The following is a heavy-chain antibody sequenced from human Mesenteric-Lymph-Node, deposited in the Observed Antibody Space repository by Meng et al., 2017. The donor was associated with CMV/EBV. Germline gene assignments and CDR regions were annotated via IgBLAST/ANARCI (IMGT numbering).Heavy chain of an antibody. Sequence: ASVKVSCKASGYTFTSYGISWVRQAPGQGLEWMGWISAYNGNTNYAQKLQGIVTMTTDTSTSTAYMELRSLRSDDTAVYYCARGEALAGSGYGTIDYWGQGTLVTVSS. V-gene: IGHV1-18*01. J-gene: IGHJ4*02. CDR1: GYTFTSYG. D-gene: IGHD5-12*01. CDR3: ARGEALAGSGYGTIDY. CDR2: ISAYNGNT.